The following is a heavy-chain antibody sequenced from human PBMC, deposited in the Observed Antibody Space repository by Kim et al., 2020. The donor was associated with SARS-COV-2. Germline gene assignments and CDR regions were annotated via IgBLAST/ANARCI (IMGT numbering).Heavy chain of an antibody. CDR1: GFTHNSYA. D-gene: IGHD1-1*01. V-gene: IGHV3-23*01. J-gene: IGHJ4*02. CDR3: AAGTNGYYLY. CDR2: IGASGTDT. Sequence: GGSLRLSCTASGFTHNSYAMYWLRQAPGKGLEWVSAIGASGTDTYYADPVKGRFNISRDNSKNTLYLQMNSMRGEDTAIYYCAAGTNGYYLYWGQGILVTVSS.